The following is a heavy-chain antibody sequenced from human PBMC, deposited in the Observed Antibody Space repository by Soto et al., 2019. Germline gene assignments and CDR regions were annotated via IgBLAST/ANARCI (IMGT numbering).Heavy chain of an antibody. D-gene: IGHD6-19*01. V-gene: IGHV1-69*01. Sequence: QVQLVQSGAEVKKPGSSGKVSCTSSGGTFSSYAYSWVRQAPGQGLEWMGGIIPVFGTATYAQNFQGRLTITADESTRTAYMELSSLRSEDTAVYYCARSHSVCGYFYYGMEVWGQGTTVTVSS. CDR2: IIPVFGTA. CDR3: ARSHSVCGYFYYGMEV. CDR1: GGTFSSYA. J-gene: IGHJ6*02.